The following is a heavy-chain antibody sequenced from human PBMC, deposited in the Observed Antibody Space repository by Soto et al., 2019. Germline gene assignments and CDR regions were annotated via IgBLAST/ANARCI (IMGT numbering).Heavy chain of an antibody. CDR3: ARDRQPDGIWTFDF. D-gene: IGHD1-1*01. J-gene: IGHJ4*02. V-gene: IGHV3-23*01. CDR2: MSGSGGYT. CDR1: GFTFSTHA. Sequence: LRLSCAASGFTFSTHAMSWVRQAPGKGLEWVSAMSGSGGYTYYADSVRGRFTISRDNSQNMLFLQMNSLGVEDAAVYYCARDRQPDGIWTFDFWGRGAQVTVSS.